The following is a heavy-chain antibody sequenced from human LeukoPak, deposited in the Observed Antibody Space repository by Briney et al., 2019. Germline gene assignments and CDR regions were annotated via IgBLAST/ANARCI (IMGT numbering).Heavy chain of an antibody. CDR3: ARGGRPKFDP. CDR2: INHSGST. CDR1: GGSFGGYY. J-gene: IGHJ5*02. D-gene: IGHD6-6*01. Sequence: SETLSLTCAVYGGSFGGYYWSWIRQPPGKGLEWIGEINHSGSTNYNPSLKSRVTISVDTSKNQFSLKLSSVTAADTAVYCCARGGRPKFDPWGQGTLVTVSS. V-gene: IGHV4-34*01.